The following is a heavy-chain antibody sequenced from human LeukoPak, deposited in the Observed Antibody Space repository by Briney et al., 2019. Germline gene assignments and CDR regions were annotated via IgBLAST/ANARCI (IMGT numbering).Heavy chain of an antibody. CDR2: IYTSGST. D-gene: IGHD1-1*01. CDR1: GGSISSGSYY. Sequence: PSETLCLTCTVSGGSISSGSYYWSWIRQPAGKGLEWIGRIYTSGSTNYNPSLKSRVTISVDTSKNQFSLKLNSVIATDTAVYYCASEGTTFSSFDYWGQGTLVTVSS. V-gene: IGHV4-61*02. J-gene: IGHJ4*02. CDR3: ASEGTTFSSFDY.